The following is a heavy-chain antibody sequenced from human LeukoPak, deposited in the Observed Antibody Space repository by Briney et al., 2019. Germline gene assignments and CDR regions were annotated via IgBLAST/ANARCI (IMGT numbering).Heavy chain of an antibody. V-gene: IGHV4-30-2*01. CDR3: AGDGETYFDY. Sequence: QTXXXTCTXXGGSXSXXGYYWSXXRQXXGXXLEWIGYIYHSGSTYYNPSLKSRVTISVDRSKNQFSLKLSSVTAADTAVYYCAGDGETYFDYWGQGTLVTVSS. CDR2: IYHSGST. J-gene: IGHJ4*02. D-gene: IGHD3-10*01. CDR1: GGSXSXXGYY.